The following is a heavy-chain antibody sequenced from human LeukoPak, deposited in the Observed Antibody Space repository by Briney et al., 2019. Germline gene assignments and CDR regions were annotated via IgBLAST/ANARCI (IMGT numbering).Heavy chain of an antibody. Sequence: QSGGSLRLSCAVSGITLRNYGMIWVRKAPGKGLEWVAGMSGSGGGTNYADSVKGLFTVSRDNSKNTLYLQMKSLRAEDTAVYFCAKRGVVTRVILVGFYKEAYYFDSWGQGALVTVSS. CDR2: MSGSGGGT. CDR3: AKRGVVTRVILVGFYKEAYYFDS. CDR1: GITLRNYG. J-gene: IGHJ4*02. V-gene: IGHV3-23*01. D-gene: IGHD3-22*01.